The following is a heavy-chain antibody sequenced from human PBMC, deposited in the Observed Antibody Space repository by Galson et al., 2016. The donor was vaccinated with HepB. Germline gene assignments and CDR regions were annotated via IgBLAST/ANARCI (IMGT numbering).Heavy chain of an antibody. J-gene: IGHJ4*02. CDR3: AREGGTGDLYFDY. CDR1: GYTFINYG. V-gene: IGHV1-18*01. CDR2: ISAYNGNT. D-gene: IGHD7-27*01. Sequence: SVKVSCKASGYTFINYGITWMRQAPGTGLEWMGWISAYNGNTNYAQKYQGRVTMTRDTSTGTVYMELRSLRSDDTAVYYCAREGGTGDLYFDYWGQGTLVTVSS.